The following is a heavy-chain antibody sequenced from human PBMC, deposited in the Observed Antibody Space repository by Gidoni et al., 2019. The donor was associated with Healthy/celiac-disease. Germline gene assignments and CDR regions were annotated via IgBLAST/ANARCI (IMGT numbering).Heavy chain of an antibody. J-gene: IGHJ4*02. CDR1: GFTFSSYA. Sequence: EVQLLESGGGLVQPGGSLRLSCAASGFTFSSYAMSWVRQAPGKGLEWVSAISGSGGSTYYADSVKGRFTISRDNSKNTLYLQMNSLRAEDTAVYYCVNFMIVGRRGFDYWGQGTLVTVSS. D-gene: IGHD3-22*01. V-gene: IGHV3-23*01. CDR2: ISGSGGST. CDR3: VNFMIVGRRGFDY.